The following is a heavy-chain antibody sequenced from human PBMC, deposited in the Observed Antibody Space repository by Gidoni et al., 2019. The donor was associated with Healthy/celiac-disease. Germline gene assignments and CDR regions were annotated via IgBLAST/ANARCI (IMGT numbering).Heavy chain of an antibody. Sequence: QVQLVESGGGVVQPGRSLRLSCAASGFTSSSYAMHWVRQAPGKGLEWVAVISYDGSNKYYADSVKGRFTISRDNSKNTLYLQMNSLRAEDTAVYYCARDGEYCSGGSCLYDAFDIWGQGTMVTVSS. CDR3: ARDGEYCSGGSCLYDAFDI. J-gene: IGHJ3*02. V-gene: IGHV3-30-3*01. CDR2: ISYDGSNK. CDR1: GFTSSSYA. D-gene: IGHD2-15*01.